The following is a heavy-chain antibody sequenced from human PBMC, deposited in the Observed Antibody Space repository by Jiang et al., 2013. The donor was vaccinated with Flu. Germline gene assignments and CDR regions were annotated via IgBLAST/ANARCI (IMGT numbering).Heavy chain of an antibody. D-gene: IGHD6-19*01. V-gene: IGHV3-23*04. CDR1: GFTFSSYA. Sequence: QLVESGGGLVQPGGSLRLSCAASGFTFSSYAMSWVRQAPGKGLEWVSAISGSGGSTYYADSVKGRFTISRDNSKNTLYLQMNSLRAEDTAVYYCAKDQYSSGWYGSPFDYWGQGTLVTVSS. CDR3: AKDQYSSGWYGSPFDY. CDR2: ISGSGGST. J-gene: IGHJ4*02.